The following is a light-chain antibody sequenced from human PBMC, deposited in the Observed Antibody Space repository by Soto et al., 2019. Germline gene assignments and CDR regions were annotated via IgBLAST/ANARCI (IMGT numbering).Light chain of an antibody. V-gene: IGKV3-11*01. Sequence: ETVMTQSPATLSVSPGERAPLSCRARQTVTTYLAWYQQKPGQAPRLLIYDASNRATGIPDRFSGSGSGTDFTLTISSLEPEDFAVYYCQQRSNRPPSITFGQGTRLEI. CDR3: QQRSNRPPSIT. J-gene: IGKJ5*01. CDR1: QTVTTY. CDR2: DAS.